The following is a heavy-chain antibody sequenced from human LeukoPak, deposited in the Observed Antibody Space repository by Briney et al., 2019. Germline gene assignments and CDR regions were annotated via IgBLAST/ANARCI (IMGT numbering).Heavy chain of an antibody. CDR1: GFTFNTYS. CDR3: AKFETRGNTDFDY. CDR2: ISGNGVYI. D-gene: IGHD2/OR15-2a*01. V-gene: IGHV3-21*01. Sequence: PGGSLRLSCAASGFTFNTYSMNWVRQAPGKGLEWVSSISGNGVYIFYADSVKGRFTISRDNAKNSLYLQMNSLRAEDTAVYYCAKFETRGNTDFDYWGQGTLVTVSS. J-gene: IGHJ4*02.